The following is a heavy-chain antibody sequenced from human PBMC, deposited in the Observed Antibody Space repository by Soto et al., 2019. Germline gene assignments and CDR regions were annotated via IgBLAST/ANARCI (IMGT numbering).Heavy chain of an antibody. Sequence: QPGGSLRLSCAASGFTFSTYAMSWVRQAPGKGLEWVSGISSTGGRTYYADSVKGRFTISRDNSKGTLFLQMSSLRAEDTAVYYCAKDFHPAVVTVFDHWGQGALVTVSS. CDR3: AKDFHPAVVTVFDH. CDR1: GFTFSTYA. V-gene: IGHV3-23*01. CDR2: ISSTGGRT. D-gene: IGHD2-15*01. J-gene: IGHJ4*02.